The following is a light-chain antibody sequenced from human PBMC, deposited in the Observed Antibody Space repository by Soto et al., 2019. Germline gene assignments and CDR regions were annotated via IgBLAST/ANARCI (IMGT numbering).Light chain of an antibody. CDR3: QQYGTSPWT. V-gene: IGKV3-20*01. Sequence: IVLTQSPGTLSLSPGERATLSCRASQSVSSSYLAWYQQKPGQAPRLLIYGASSRATGIPDRFSGSGSGTDFTLTISRLESEDFAVYYCQQYGTSPWTFGQGTMVDI. CDR2: GAS. CDR1: QSVSSSY. J-gene: IGKJ1*01.